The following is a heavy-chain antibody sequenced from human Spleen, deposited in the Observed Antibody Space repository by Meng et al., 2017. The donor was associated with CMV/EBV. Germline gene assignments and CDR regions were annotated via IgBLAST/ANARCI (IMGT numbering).Heavy chain of an antibody. V-gene: IGHV1-2*02. Sequence: ASVKVSCKASGYTFTGYYIHWVRQAPGQGLEWMGWINPLSGGPNYAQKFQGRVTMTRDTSINTAYMEISGLNSDDTAVYYFARGFGHLERGIDYWGQGTLVTVSS. CDR3: ARGFGHLERGIDY. D-gene: IGHD1-1*01. CDR1: GYTFTGYY. J-gene: IGHJ4*02. CDR2: INPLSGGP.